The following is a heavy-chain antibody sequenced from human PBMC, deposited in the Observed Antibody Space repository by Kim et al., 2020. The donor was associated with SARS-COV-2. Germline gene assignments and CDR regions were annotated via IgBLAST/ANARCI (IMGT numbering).Heavy chain of an antibody. D-gene: IGHD3-9*01. CDR1: GGSISSSSYY. CDR3: ARQGDYDILTGYFGYYGMDV. Sequence: SETLSLTCTVSGGSISSSSYYWGWIRQPPGKGLEWIGSIYYSGSTYYNPSLKSRVTISVDTSKNQFSLKLSSVTAADTAVYYCARQGDYDILTGYFGYYGMDVWGQGTTVTVSS. J-gene: IGHJ6*02. V-gene: IGHV4-39*01. CDR2: IYYSGST.